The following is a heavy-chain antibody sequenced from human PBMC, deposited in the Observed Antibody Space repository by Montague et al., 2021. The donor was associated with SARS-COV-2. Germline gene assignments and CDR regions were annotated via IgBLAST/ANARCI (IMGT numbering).Heavy chain of an antibody. CDR1: GFTFSSYW. J-gene: IGHJ6*02. V-gene: IGHV3-7*01. CDR3: ARDSFWSGYYTDYYGMDV. CDR2: IKQDGSEK. D-gene: IGHD3-3*01. Sequence: LRLSCAASGFTFSSYWMSWVRQAPGKGLEWVANIKQDGSEKYYVDSVKGRFTISRDNAKNSLYLQMNSLRAEDTAVYYCARDSFWSGYYTDYYGMDVWGQGTTVTVSS.